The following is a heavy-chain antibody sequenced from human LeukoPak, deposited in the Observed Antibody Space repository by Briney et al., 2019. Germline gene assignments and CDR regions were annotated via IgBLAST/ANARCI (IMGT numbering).Heavy chain of an antibody. CDR2: INHSGST. Sequence: SETLSLTCAVYGGSFSGYYWSWIRQPPGKGLEWIGEINHSGSTNYNPSLKSRVTISVDTSKNQFSLKLSSVTAADTAVYYCARGPGGSGNNWFDHWGQGTLVTVSS. CDR1: GGSFSGYY. CDR3: ARGPGGSGNNWFDH. V-gene: IGHV4-34*01. D-gene: IGHD3-10*01. J-gene: IGHJ5*02.